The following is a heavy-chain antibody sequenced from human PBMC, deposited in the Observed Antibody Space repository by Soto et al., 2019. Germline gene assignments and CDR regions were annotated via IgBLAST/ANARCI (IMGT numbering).Heavy chain of an antibody. V-gene: IGHV4-31*03. D-gene: IGHD3-22*01. Sequence: QVQLQESGPGLVKPSQTLSLTCTVSGGSISSGGYYWSWIRQHPGKGLEWIGYIYYSGSTYYNPSLKRRVTISVDTSKNQFSLKLSSVTAADTAVYYCARVGDSSGYYHVDYWGQGTLVTVSS. CDR2: IYYSGST. CDR3: ARVGDSSGYYHVDY. J-gene: IGHJ4*02. CDR1: GGSISSGGYY.